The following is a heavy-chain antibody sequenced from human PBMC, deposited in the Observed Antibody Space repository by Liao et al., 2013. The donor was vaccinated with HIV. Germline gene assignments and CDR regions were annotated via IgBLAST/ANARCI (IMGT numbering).Heavy chain of an antibody. CDR1: GASMGSYY. J-gene: IGHJ4*02. D-gene: IGHD3-16*01. V-gene: IGHV4-59*01. CDR2: MYYAGTT. Sequence: QVHLQESGPRLVKSSETLSLTCSVSGASMGSYYWSWIRQPPGKGLEYIGYMYYAGTTNYNPSLESRVTISVDTSENQFSLRLRSVTAADTAVYYCASVRRGQLVTAHFDSWGQGILVTVSS. CDR3: ASVRRGQLVTAHFDS.